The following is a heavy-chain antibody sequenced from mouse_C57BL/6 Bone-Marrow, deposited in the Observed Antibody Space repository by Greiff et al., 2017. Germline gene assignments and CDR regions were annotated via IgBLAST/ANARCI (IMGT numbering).Heavy chain of an antibody. V-gene: IGHV1-55*01. CDR1: GYTFTSYW. Sequence: VQLQQSGAELVKPGASVKMSCKASGYTFTSYWITWVKQRPGQGLEWIGDIYPGSGSTNYNEKFKSKATLTVDTSSSTAYMQLSTLTFEDSAVYYYASFYYYCSKWLAMDYCGQGTSVTVSS. CDR2: IYPGSGST. CDR3: ASFYYYCSKWLAMDY. D-gene: IGHD1-1*01. J-gene: IGHJ4*01.